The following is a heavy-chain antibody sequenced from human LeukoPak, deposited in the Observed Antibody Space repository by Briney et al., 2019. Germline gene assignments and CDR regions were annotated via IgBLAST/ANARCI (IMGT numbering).Heavy chain of an antibody. CDR1: SGSISSTTYY. Sequence: SETLSLTCTVSSGSISSTTYYWAWIRQPPGKGLEWIGSIYYNGDTYYNPSLKSRVIISTDTSKNQFSLKLTSVTAADTAAYYCARGPNTAGNYRAFDLWGQGTKVTVSS. V-gene: IGHV4-39*07. CDR3: ARGPNTAGNYRAFDL. CDR2: IYYNGDT. J-gene: IGHJ3*01. D-gene: IGHD4-11*01.